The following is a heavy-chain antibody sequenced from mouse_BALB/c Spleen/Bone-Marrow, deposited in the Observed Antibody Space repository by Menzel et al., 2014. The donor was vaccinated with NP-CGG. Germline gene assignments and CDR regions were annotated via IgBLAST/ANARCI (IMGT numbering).Heavy chain of an antibody. D-gene: IGHD1-1*01. Sequence: QVQLKDSGPELVKPGASVRISCKASGYTFTSYYIHWVKQRPGQGLEWIGWIYPGNVNTKYNEKFECKATLTADKSSSTAYMQLSSLPSEDSAVYFCARFYYGSSYAMDYWGQGTPVTVSS. CDR1: GYTFTSYY. V-gene: IGHV1S56*01. CDR2: IYPGNVNT. CDR3: ARFYYGSSYAMDY. J-gene: IGHJ4*01.